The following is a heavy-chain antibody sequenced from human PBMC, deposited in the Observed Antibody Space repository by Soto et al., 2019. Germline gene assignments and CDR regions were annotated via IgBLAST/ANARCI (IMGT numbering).Heavy chain of an antibody. D-gene: IGHD2-8*01. J-gene: IGHJ4*02. CDR1: GFTFSTYS. CDR2: ISSGGGTI. CDR3: ARLYCTDGACPSEY. V-gene: IGHV3-48*01. Sequence: EVQLVESGGGLVQPGGSLRLSCAASGFTFSTYSMNWVRQAPGRGLEWVSYISSGGGTIYYADSVKGRFTISRDNAKNSLYLQINSLRAEDTAVYYCARLYCTDGACPSEYWGQGTLVTVSS.